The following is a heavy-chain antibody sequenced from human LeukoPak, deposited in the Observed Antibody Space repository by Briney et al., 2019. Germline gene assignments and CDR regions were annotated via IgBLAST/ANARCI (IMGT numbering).Heavy chain of an antibody. J-gene: IGHJ6*02. CDR3: ARVLQGDYGTSYGMDV. D-gene: IGHD4-17*01. V-gene: IGHV4-61*08. CDR2: IFYSGSA. Sequence: SETLSLTCTVSGGSISSGDYYWNWIRQHPEKSLEWIGYIFYSGSAYYNPSLKSRVTISVDTSKKQFSLKLTSLTAADTAVYYCARVLQGDYGTSYGMDVWGQGTTVTVSS. CDR1: GGSISSGDYY.